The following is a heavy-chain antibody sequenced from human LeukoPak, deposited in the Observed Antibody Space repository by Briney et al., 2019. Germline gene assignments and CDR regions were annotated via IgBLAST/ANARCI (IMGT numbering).Heavy chain of an antibody. Sequence: SQTLSLTCTVSGGSISSGDYYWSWLRQPPGKGLEWIGYIYYSGSTYYNPSLKSRVTISVDTSKNQFSLKLSSVTAADTAVYYCARDGDYGTFAFDIWGQGTRVTVSS. J-gene: IGHJ3*02. CDR3: ARDGDYGTFAFDI. CDR2: IYYSGST. D-gene: IGHD4-17*01. V-gene: IGHV4-30-4*08. CDR1: GGSISSGDYY.